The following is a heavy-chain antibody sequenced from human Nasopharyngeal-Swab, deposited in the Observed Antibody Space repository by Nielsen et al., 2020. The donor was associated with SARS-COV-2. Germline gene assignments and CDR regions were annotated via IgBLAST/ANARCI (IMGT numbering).Heavy chain of an antibody. J-gene: IGHJ6*02. D-gene: IGHD3-10*01. Sequence: GSLRLSCTVPGGSVSSGSYYWSWIRQPPGKGLEWIGYIYYSGSTNYNPSLKSRVTISVDTSKNQFSLKLSSVTAADTAVYYCARDHYGSGSPSMDVWGQGTTVTVSS. V-gene: IGHV4-61*01. CDR1: GGSVSSGSYY. CDR3: ARDHYGSGSPSMDV. CDR2: IYYSGST.